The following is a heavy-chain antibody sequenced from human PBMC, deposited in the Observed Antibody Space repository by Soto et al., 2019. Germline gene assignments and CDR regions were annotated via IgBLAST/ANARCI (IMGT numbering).Heavy chain of an antibody. J-gene: IGHJ4*02. CDR3: ARGGAYNGGWFS. CDR1: GFTFSGYW. V-gene: IGHV3-74*01. D-gene: IGHD6-19*01. CDR2: LNSDGSIT. Sequence: EVQLVESGGGLVQPGGSLRLSCAASGFTFSGYWMHWVRQSPGKGLVWVSRLNSDGSITSYADSVKGCFTISRDNAKNTLYLQMNSLRAEDTAVYFCARGGAYNGGWFSWGPGTLVTVSS.